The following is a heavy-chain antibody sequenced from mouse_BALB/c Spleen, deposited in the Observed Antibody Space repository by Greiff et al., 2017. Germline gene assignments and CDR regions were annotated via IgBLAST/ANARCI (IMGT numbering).Heavy chain of an antibody. J-gene: IGHJ2*01. V-gene: IGHV1-82*01. CDR3: ARDYYGYGFDY. D-gene: IGHD1-2*01. CDR1: GYAFSSSW. CDR2: IYPGDGDT. Sequence: VQLQQSGPELVKPGASVKISCKASGYAFSSSWMNWVKQRPGQGLEWIGRIYPGDGDTNYNGKFKGKATLTADKSSSTAYMQLSSLTSVDSAVYFCARDYYGYGFDYWGQGTTLTVSS.